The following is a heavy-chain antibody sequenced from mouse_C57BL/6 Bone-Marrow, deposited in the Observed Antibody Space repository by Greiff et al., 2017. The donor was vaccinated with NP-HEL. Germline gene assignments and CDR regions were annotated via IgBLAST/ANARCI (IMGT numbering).Heavy chain of an antibody. CDR1: GFSLTSYG. CDR3: ARSPHYYGSSYYYYAMDY. Sequence: QVQLQQSGPGLVQPSQSLSITCTVSGFSLTSYGVHWVRQSPGKGLEWLGVIWSGGSTDYNAAFISRLSISKDNSKSQVFIKINSLQANDTAIYYCARSPHYYGSSYYYYAMDYWGQGTSVTVSS. V-gene: IGHV2-2*02. D-gene: IGHD1-1*01. CDR2: IWSGGST. J-gene: IGHJ4*01.